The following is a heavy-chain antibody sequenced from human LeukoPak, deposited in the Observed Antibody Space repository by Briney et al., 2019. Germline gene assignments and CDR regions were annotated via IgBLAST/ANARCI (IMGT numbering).Heavy chain of an antibody. CDR3: ATDSSGWAYDDFDI. Sequence: PSETLSLTCSVSGGSISSFYWSWIRQPPGKGPEWIGFMSKSGSTNYNPSLKSRVTISVDTAKNQFSLKLTSVTAADTAVYYCATDSSGWAYDDFDIWGQGTMVTVSS. CDR1: GGSISSFY. V-gene: IGHV4-59*01. CDR2: MSKSGST. D-gene: IGHD6-19*01. J-gene: IGHJ3*02.